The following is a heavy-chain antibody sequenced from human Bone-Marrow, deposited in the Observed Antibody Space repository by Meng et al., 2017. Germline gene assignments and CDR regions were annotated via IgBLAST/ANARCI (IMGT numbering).Heavy chain of an antibody. CDR2: MNPNSGNT. CDR3: ARRLTGNYYYGMDV. D-gene: IGHD3-9*01. Sequence: ASVKVSCKASGGTFSSYAISWVRQATGQGLEWMGWMNPNSGNTGYAQKFQGRVTITRNTSISTAYMELSSLRSEDTAVYYCARRLTGNYYYGMDVWGQGTTVTVSS. V-gene: IGHV1-8*03. CDR1: GGTFSSYA. J-gene: IGHJ6*02.